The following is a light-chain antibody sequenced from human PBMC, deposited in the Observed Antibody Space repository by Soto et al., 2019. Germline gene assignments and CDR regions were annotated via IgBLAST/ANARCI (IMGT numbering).Light chain of an antibody. CDR2: AAS. CDR3: QHYDSLPIT. V-gene: IGKV3-15*01. J-gene: IGKJ5*01. Sequence: EIVMTQSPATLSVSPGERASLFCRASQSVSSTLAWYQQKPGQAPRLLIYAASTRATGFPARFSGSGSGTEFTLTISSLQSEDFAVFYCQHYDSLPITFGQGTRMKIK. CDR1: QSVSST.